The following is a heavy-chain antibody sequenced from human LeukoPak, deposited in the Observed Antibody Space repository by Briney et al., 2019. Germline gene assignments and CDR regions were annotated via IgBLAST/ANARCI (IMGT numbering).Heavy chain of an antibody. CDR1: GGSISSGGYY. V-gene: IGHV4-31*03. J-gene: IGHJ6*02. D-gene: IGHD5-12*01. CDR3: ARQGVATLNYGMDV. Sequence: SETLSLTCTVSGGSISSGGYYWSWIRQHQGKGLEWIGYIYYSGSTYYNPSLMSRVTISVDTSKDQFSLKLSSVTAADTAVYYCARQGVATLNYGMDVWGQGTTVTVSS. CDR2: IYYSGST.